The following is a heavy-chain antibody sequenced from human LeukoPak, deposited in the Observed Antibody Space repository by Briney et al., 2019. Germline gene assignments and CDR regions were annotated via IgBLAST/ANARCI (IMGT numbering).Heavy chain of an antibody. J-gene: IGHJ4*02. V-gene: IGHV1-8*03. CDR2: MNPNSGNT. Sequence: ASVKVSCKASGYTFTSYDINWVRQATGQGLEWMGWMNPNSGNTGYAQKFQGRVTITRNTSISTAYMELSSLRSEDTAVYYCARGLNLAGSMPRGFWGQGTLVTVSS. D-gene: IGHD1-26*01. CDR1: GYTFTSYD. CDR3: ARGLNLAGSMPRGF.